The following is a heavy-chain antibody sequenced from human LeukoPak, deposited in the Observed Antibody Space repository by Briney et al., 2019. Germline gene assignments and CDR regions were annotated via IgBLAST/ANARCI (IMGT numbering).Heavy chain of an antibody. V-gene: IGHV3-30-3*01. CDR3: ARCYYDFWSGYYPIYYYYGMDV. Sequence: GGSLRLSCAASGFTFSSYAMHWVRQAPGKGLEWVAVISYDGSNKYYADSVKGRFTISRDNSKNTLYLQMNSLRAEDTAVYYCARCYYDFWSGYYPIYYYYGMDVWGQGTTVTVSS. CDR2: ISYDGSNK. J-gene: IGHJ6*02. CDR1: GFTFSSYA. D-gene: IGHD3-3*01.